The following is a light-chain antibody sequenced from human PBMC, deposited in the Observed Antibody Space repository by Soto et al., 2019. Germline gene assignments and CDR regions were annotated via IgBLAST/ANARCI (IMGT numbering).Light chain of an antibody. Sequence: AIQMTQSPSSLSASVGDRVTITCRASQGVRGDLGWYQHKPGKAPQLLIYYASTLQTWVPPRFSGSVSGTEFSLTISSLQPEDFATYYCLQYYNCPQTFGQGAKVDIX. CDR2: YAS. V-gene: IGKV1-6*01. CDR3: LQYYNCPQT. J-gene: IGKJ1*01. CDR1: QGVRGD.